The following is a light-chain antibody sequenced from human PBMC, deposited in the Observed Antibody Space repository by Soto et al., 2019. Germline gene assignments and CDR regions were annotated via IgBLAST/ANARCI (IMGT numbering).Light chain of an antibody. V-gene: IGKV1-12*01. CDR1: QTISSW. CDR3: QHADSFPLIT. Sequence: DIQMTQSPSSLSASVGDRVTITRRASQTISSWLAWYQQKPGRAPQLLMYSASSLQSGVPSRFSGSGSGTDFTLTISSLQPEDFATYYCQHADSFPLITFGQGTRLEIK. J-gene: IGKJ5*01. CDR2: SAS.